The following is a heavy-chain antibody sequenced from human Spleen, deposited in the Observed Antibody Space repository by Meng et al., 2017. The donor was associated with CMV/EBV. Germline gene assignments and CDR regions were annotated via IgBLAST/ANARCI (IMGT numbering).Heavy chain of an antibody. J-gene: IGHJ5*02. CDR2: IFYSGTT. CDR3: ARSPVLPGYEFDP. Sequence: VSCDSIRSGDYYWTWLRQHPGKGLEWIGYIFYSGTTYYNPSLKSRVTMSIDTTKNQFSLKLKSVTAADSAVYYCARSPVLPGYEFDPWGQGTLVTVSS. CDR1: CDSIRSGDYY. V-gene: IGHV4-31*02. D-gene: IGHD2-2*01.